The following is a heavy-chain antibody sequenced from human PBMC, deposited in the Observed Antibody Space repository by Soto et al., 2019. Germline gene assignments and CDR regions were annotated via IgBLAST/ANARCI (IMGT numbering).Heavy chain of an antibody. V-gene: IGHV1-69*13. D-gene: IGHD4-17*01. CDR3: ARLWASDYGDYEYYYYGMDV. CDR2: IIPIFGTA. J-gene: IGHJ6*02. CDR1: GGTFSSSP. Sequence: GASVKVSCKASGGTFSSSPISWVRQAPGQGLEWMGGIIPIFGTANYAQKFQGRVTITADESTSTAYMELSSLRSEDTAVYYCARLWASDYGDYEYYYYGMDVWGQGTTVTVSS.